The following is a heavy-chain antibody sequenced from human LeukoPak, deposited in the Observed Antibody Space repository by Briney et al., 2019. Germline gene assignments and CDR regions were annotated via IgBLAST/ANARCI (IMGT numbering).Heavy chain of an antibody. CDR3: ARAQLGSNRPGDY. CDR2: INAGNGDT. J-gene: IGHJ4*02. D-gene: IGHD6-13*01. Sequence: GASVKVSCKVSGYTFSSYDIHWVRQAPGQRLEWMGRINAGNGDTKYSEKFQGKVTITRDTSASTDYMELSSLRSEGTAVYYCARAQLGSNRPGDYWGQGTLVTVSS. V-gene: IGHV1-3*01. CDR1: GYTFSSYD.